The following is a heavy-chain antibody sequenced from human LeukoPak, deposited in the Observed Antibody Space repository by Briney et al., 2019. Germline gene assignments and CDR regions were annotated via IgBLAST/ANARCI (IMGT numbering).Heavy chain of an antibody. J-gene: IGHJ4*02. CDR2: IYYSGST. CDR3: ARFLYSSGRQFDY. D-gene: IGHD6-19*01. Sequence: SETLSLTCTVSGGSISSYYWSWIRQPPGKGLEWIGYIYYSGSTNYNPSLKSRVTISVDTSKNQFSLKLSSVTAADTAVYYCARFLYSSGRQFDYWGQGTLVTVSS. CDR1: GGSISSYY. V-gene: IGHV4-59*01.